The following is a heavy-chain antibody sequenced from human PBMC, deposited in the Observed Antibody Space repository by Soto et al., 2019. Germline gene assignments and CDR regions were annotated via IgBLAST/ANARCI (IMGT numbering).Heavy chain of an antibody. CDR2: IYWDDGK. J-gene: IGHJ6*02. CDR3: ADPRHPYYYSGMDV. CDR1: GFSLSTSGVG. Sequence: QITLKESGPTLVKPTQTLTLTCTFSGFSLSTSGVGVGWIRQPPGKALEWLALIYWDDGKRYSPSLKSRLTITKDTSKTQVVLTMTNMDPVDTATYYCADPRHPYYYSGMDVWGQGTTVTVSS. V-gene: IGHV2-5*02.